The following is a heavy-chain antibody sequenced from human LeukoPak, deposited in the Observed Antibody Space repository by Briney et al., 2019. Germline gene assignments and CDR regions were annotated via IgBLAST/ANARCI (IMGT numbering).Heavy chain of an antibody. Sequence: GGSLRLSCAASGFTFSSYAMSWVRQAPGKGLEWVSAISGSGGSTYYADSVKGRFTISRDNSKNTLYLQMNSLRAEVTAVYYCAKVIVAVPAAMGPFDPWGQGTLVTVSS. CDR3: AKVIVAVPAAMGPFDP. J-gene: IGHJ5*02. V-gene: IGHV3-23*01. CDR2: ISGSGGST. CDR1: GFTFSSYA. D-gene: IGHD2-2*01.